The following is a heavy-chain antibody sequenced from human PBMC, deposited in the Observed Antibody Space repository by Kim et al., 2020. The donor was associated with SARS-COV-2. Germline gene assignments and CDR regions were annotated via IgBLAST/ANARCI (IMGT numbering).Heavy chain of an antibody. Sequence: ASVKVSCKASGYTFTSYYMHWVRQAPGQGLEWMGIINPSGGSTSYAQKFQGRVTMTRDTSTSTVYMELSSLRSEDTAVYYCARGMVRGVIRDAFDIWGQGTMVTVSS. CDR2: INPSGGST. D-gene: IGHD3-10*01. CDR3: ARGMVRGVIRDAFDI. J-gene: IGHJ3*02. V-gene: IGHV1-46*01. CDR1: GYTFTSYY.